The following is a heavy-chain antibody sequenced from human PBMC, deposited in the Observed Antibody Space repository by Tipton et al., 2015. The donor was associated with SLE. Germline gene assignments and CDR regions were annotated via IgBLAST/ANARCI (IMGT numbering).Heavy chain of an antibody. J-gene: IGHJ2*01. CDR3: ASTGYSSYWYFDL. V-gene: IGHV3-7*05. D-gene: IGHD5-12*01. Sequence: GSLRLSCAASGFTFSSYWMGWVRQAPGKGLEWVAIIKQDGSEKYYVDSVKGRFTISRDNAKNSLYLQMNSLRAEDTAVYYCASTGYSSYWYFDLWGRGTLVTVSS. CDR2: IKQDGSEK. CDR1: GFTFSSYW.